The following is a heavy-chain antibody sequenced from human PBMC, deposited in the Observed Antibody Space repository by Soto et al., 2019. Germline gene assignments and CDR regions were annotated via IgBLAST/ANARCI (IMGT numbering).Heavy chain of an antibody. V-gene: IGHV4-30-4*08. J-gene: IGHJ4*02. Sequence: SETLSLTCTVSGGSISSGGYYWSWIRQHPGKGLEWIGYIYYSGSTYYNPSLKSRVTISVDTSKNQFSLKLSSVTAADTAVYYCARARIAVAGPYFDYWGQGTLVTVSS. D-gene: IGHD6-19*01. CDR2: IYYSGST. CDR3: ARARIAVAGPYFDY. CDR1: GGSISSGGYY.